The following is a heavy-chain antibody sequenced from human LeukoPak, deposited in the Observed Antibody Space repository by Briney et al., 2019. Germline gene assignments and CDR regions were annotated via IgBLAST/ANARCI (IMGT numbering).Heavy chain of an antibody. CDR2: IYTSGST. J-gene: IGHJ4*02. D-gene: IGHD3-22*01. CDR3: AASVTYYYDSSGYYSLDY. CDR1: GGSISSYY. Sequence: SETLSLTCTVSGGSISSYYWSWIRQPAGKGLEWIGRIYTSGSTNYNPSLKSRVTMSVDTSKNQFSLKLSSVTAADTAVYYCAASVTYYYDSSGYYSLDYWGQGTLVTVSS. V-gene: IGHV4-4*07.